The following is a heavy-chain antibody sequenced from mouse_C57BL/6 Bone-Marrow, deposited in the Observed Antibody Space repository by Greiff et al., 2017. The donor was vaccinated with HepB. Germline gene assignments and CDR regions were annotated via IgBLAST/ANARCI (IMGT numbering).Heavy chain of an antibody. Sequence: QVQLQQSGAELARPGASVKLSCKASGYTFTSYGISWVKQRTGQGLEWIGEIYPRSGNTYYNEKFKGKATLTADKSSSTAYMELRSLTSEDSAVYFCAREHPYYSGSSTWFAYWGQGTLVTVSA. CDR3: AREHPYYSGSSTWFAY. J-gene: IGHJ3*01. D-gene: IGHD1-1*01. V-gene: IGHV1-81*01. CDR2: IYPRSGNT. CDR1: GYTFTSYG.